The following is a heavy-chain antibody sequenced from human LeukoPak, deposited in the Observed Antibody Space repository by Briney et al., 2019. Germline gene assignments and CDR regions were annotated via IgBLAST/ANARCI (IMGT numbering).Heavy chain of an antibody. Sequence: RPSETLSLTCTVSGDSISSYYWSWIRQPPGKGLEWIGYIFYSGSTNYNPSLKSRVTISVDTSKNQFSLKLSSVTAADTAVYYCARGEWDLLFDYWGQGTLVTVSS. CDR2: IFYSGST. CDR3: ARGEWDLLFDY. CDR1: GDSISSYY. D-gene: IGHD1-26*01. J-gene: IGHJ4*02. V-gene: IGHV4-59*01.